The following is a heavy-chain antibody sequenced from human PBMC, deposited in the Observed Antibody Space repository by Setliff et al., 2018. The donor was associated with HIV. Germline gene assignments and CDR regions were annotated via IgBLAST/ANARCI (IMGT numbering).Heavy chain of an antibody. J-gene: IGHJ4*02. CDR2: INVDGSSI. V-gene: IGHV3-74*01. Sequence: GGSLRLSCAASGFTFTDYWMHWVRQVPGQGLVWVSRINVDGSSISYADSVTGRFTISRDNAKNTLFLQMNSLRAEDTAVYYCARLPQDVRSSIDFWGQGTLVTVSS. CDR3: ARLPQDVRSSIDF. CDR1: GFTFTDYW. D-gene: IGHD6-6*01.